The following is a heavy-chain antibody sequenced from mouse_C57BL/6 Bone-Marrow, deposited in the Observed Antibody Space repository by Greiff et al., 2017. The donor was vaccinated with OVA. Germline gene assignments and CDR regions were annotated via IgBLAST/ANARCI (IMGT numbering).Heavy chain of an antibody. Sequence: VQLQQPGAELVRPGTSVKLSCKASGYTFTSYWMHWVKQRPGQGLEWIGVIDPSDSYTNYNQKFKGKATLTVDTSSSTAYMQLSSLTSEDSAVYYCAITNSGGFAYWGQGTLVTVSA. J-gene: IGHJ3*01. CDR3: AITNSGGFAY. V-gene: IGHV1-59*01. CDR1: GYTFTSYW. CDR2: IDPSDSYT. D-gene: IGHD4-1*01.